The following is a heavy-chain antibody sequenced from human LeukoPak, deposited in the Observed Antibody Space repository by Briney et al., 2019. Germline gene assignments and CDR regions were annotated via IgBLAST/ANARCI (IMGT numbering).Heavy chain of an antibody. J-gene: IGHJ5*02. D-gene: IGHD3-10*01. Sequence: SQTLSLTCTVSGGSISSGNYYWSWIRQPAGKGPEWIGRIYISGSTNYNPSLKSRVTISVGTSENQFSLKLSSVTAADTAVYYCARAVGSSESNWFDPWGQGTLATVSS. CDR3: ARAVGSSESNWFDP. V-gene: IGHV4-61*02. CDR2: IYISGST. CDR1: GGSISSGNYY.